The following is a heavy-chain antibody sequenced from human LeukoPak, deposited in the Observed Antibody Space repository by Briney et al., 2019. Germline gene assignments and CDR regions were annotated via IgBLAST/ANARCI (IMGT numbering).Heavy chain of an antibody. J-gene: IGHJ4*02. V-gene: IGHV3-30*03. CDR3: ARGGEFDY. Sequence: PGGSLRLSCAASGFTFSSYVMSWVRQAPGKGLEWVAVISYDGSNKYYADSVKGRFTISRDNSKNTLYLQMNSLRAEDTAVYYCARGGEFDYWGQGTLVTVSS. CDR2: ISYDGSNK. CDR1: GFTFSSYV.